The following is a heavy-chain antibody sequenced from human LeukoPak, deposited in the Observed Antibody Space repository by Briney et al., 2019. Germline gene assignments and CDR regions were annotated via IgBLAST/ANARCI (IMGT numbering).Heavy chain of an antibody. CDR3: AKSDFIVVVPAAMYY. CDR1: GFTFSSYA. V-gene: IGHV3-23*01. CDR2: ISGSGGST. D-gene: IGHD2-2*01. J-gene: IGHJ4*02. Sequence: GGSLRLSCAASGFTFSSYAMSWVRQAPGKGLEWVSAISGSGGSTYYADSVKGRITISRDNSKNTLYLQMNSLRAEDTAVYCSAKSDFIVVVPAAMYYWGQGTLVTVPS.